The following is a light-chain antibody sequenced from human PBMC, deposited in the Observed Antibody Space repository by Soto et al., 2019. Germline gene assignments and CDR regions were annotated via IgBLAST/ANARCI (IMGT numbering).Light chain of an antibody. CDR2: GAS. J-gene: IGKJ1*01. Sequence: EIVLTQSRGTLSLSPGERATLSCRASQSVSSSYFAWYQQRFGQAPRLLIYGASSRATGIPDRFSGSGSGTDFTLTISRLEPEDFAVYYCQQYGSSPWTFGQGTKVEIK. CDR3: QQYGSSPWT. V-gene: IGKV3-20*01. CDR1: QSVSSSY.